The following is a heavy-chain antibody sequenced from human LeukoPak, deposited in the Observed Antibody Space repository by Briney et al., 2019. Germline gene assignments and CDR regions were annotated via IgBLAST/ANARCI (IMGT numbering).Heavy chain of an antibody. D-gene: IGHD2-15*01. V-gene: IGHV3-21*01. CDR2: ISSSSSYI. CDR3: ASLLYCSGGSCPFDY. CDR1: GFTFSSYS. J-gene: IGHJ4*02. Sequence: GGSLRLSCAASGFTFSSYSMNWVRQPPGKGLEWVSSISSSSSYIYYADSVKGRFTISRDNAKNSLYLQMNSLRAEDTAVYYCASLLYCSGGSCPFDYWGQGTLVTVSS.